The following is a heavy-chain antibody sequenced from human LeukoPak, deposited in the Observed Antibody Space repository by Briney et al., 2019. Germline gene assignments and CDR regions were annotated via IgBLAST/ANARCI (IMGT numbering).Heavy chain of an antibody. Sequence: GGSPRLSCAAPGFMFSSNWMSWVRLAPGKGLEWVANIKEDGTETYYVDSVKGRFTISRDNAKNSLYLQMNSLRVEDTAVYYCAKEGRSLQTYWGQGTLVTVSS. CDR3: AKEGRSLQTY. CDR1: GFMFSSNW. V-gene: IGHV3-7*03. CDR2: IKEDGTET. D-gene: IGHD5-24*01. J-gene: IGHJ4*02.